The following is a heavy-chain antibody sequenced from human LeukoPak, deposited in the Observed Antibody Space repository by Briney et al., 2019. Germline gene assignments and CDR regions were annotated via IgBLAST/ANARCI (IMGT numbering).Heavy chain of an antibody. Sequence: GASVKVSCKASGGTFTSYGISWVRQAPGQGLEWMGWISVYNGNTNYAQKLQGRVTMTTDTSTSTAYMELRSLRSEDTAVYYCARDNSVGDIAWWFDPWGQGTLVTVSS. CDR1: GGTFTSYG. D-gene: IGHD3-16*02. CDR2: ISVYNGNT. V-gene: IGHV1-18*01. CDR3: ARDNSVGDIAWWFDP. J-gene: IGHJ5*02.